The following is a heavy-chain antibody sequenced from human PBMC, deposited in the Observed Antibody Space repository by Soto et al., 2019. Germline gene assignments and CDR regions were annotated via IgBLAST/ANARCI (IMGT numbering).Heavy chain of an antibody. CDR2: ISGSGGST. D-gene: IGHD3-3*01. CDR3: AKDSDYDLWSCQLPHY. CDR1: GFTFSSYA. Sequence: EVQLLESGGGLVQPGGSLRLSCAASGFTFSSYAMSWVRQAPGKGLEWVSAISGSGGSTYYADSVKGRFTISRDNSKNALYLQMNSLRAEDTAVYYCAKDSDYDLWSCQLPHYWGQGTLVTVSS. J-gene: IGHJ4*02. V-gene: IGHV3-23*01.